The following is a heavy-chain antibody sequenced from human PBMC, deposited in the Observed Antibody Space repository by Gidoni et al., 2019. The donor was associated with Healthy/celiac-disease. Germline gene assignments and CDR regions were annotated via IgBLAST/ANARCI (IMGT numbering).Heavy chain of an antibody. CDR2: ISSSSSYI. Sequence: EVQLVESGGGLVKPGGSLRLSCAASGLTCSSYSMNWVRQAPGKGLEWVSSISSSSSYIYYADSVKGRFTISRDNAKNSLYLQMNSLRAEDTAVYYCARCPSLYDSSGYYPDYWGQGTLVTVSS. CDR1: GLTCSSYS. J-gene: IGHJ4*02. V-gene: IGHV3-21*01. CDR3: ARCPSLYDSSGYYPDY. D-gene: IGHD3-22*01.